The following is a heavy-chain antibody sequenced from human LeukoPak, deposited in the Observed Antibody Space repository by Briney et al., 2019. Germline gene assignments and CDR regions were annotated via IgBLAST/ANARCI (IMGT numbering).Heavy chain of an antibody. V-gene: IGHV3-64*01. D-gene: IGHD2-21*01. J-gene: IGHJ4*02. CDR1: GFTFSSYA. CDR3: ARERAYYYFDY. CDR2: VVGNGGTT. Sequence: GGSLRLSCAASGFTFSSYAMMWVRQAPGKGLEYVSAVVGNGGTTYYANSVKGRFTISRDNSKSTVYLQMGSLRAEDTAMYYCARERAYYYFDYWGQGALVTVSS.